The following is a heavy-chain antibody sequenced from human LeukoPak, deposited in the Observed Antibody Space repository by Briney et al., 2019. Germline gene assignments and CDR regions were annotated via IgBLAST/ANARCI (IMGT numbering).Heavy chain of an antibody. J-gene: IGHJ4*02. Sequence: GGSLRLSCAASGFTFSSYSMNWVRQAPGKGLEWVSSISSSSSYIYYADSVKGRLTISRDNAKNSLYLQMNSLRAEDTAVYYCARVTTVVTPGFYDYWGQGTLVTVSS. V-gene: IGHV3-21*01. D-gene: IGHD4-23*01. CDR3: ARVTTVVTPGFYDY. CDR2: ISSSSSYI. CDR1: GFTFSSYS.